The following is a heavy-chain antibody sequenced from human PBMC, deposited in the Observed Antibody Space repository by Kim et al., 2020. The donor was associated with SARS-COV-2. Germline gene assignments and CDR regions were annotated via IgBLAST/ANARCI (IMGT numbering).Heavy chain of an antibody. CDR1: GFPFNIFA. Sequence: GGSLRLSCAASGFPFNIFAMHWVRHAPGKGLEWVSFISRDTIATYYADSVKGRFIVSRDDSTNMLYLQLNNLRAEDSAVYYCARDSYRYDSWGRGTLVTVSS. V-gene: IGHV3-30*03. CDR3: ARDSYRYDS. CDR2: ISRDTIAT. D-gene: IGHD5-18*01. J-gene: IGHJ4*02.